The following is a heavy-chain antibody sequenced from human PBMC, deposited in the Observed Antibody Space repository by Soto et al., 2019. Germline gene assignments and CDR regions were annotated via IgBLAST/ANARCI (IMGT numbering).Heavy chain of an antibody. D-gene: IGHD6-13*01. CDR2: IHPSDSYT. V-gene: IGHV5-10-1*01. CDR3: ARHVGPAAAMEDVFDL. J-gene: IGHJ3*01. CDR1: GYSFTSYY. Sequence: EVQLVQSGVEVKKPGESLRISCKGSGYSFTSYYITWVRQMPGKGLEWMGRIHPSDSYTNYSPSFQGHVTTSADKSISTAYLQWSSLKASDTAMFYCARHVGPAAAMEDVFDLWGQGTMVTVSS.